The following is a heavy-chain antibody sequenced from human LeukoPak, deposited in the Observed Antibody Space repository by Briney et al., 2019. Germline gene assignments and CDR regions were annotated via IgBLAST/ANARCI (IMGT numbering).Heavy chain of an antibody. D-gene: IGHD3-22*01. J-gene: IGHJ4*02. CDR1: GYTFTNYG. Sequence: AAVTVSCKASGYTFTNYGISWVRQAPRQGLEWMGWISAYNGNTNYAQKLQGRVTMTTDTSTSTAYMELRSLRSDDTAVYYCARDLHYYDSSGYYYWGQGTLVTVSS. V-gene: IGHV1-18*01. CDR3: ARDLHYYDSSGYYY. CDR2: ISAYNGNT.